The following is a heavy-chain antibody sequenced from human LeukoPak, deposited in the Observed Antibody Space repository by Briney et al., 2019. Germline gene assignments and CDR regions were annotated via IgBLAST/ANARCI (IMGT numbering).Heavy chain of an antibody. J-gene: IGHJ4*02. CDR1: GFTFSSYG. D-gene: IGHD2-2*02. CDR2: IRYDGNNK. CDR3: ARDMSSLVSVAIPNFDY. Sequence: GGSLRLSCAASGFTFSSYGMHWVRQAPGKGLEWVAFIRYDGNNKYYADSLKGLFTISRDNSKNTLFLQMNSLRAEDTAVYYCARDMSSLVSVAIPNFDYWGQGTLVTVSS. V-gene: IGHV3-30*02.